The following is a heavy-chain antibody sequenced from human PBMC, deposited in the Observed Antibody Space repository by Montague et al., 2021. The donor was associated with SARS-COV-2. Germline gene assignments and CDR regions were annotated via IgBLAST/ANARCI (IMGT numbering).Heavy chain of an antibody. Sequence: SLRLSCAASGFTFSNSAMNWVRQAPGKGLEWVSGISGSDSGTHSADSVKGRFTISNDNSNKVLYLQMNSLRAEDTALYYSAKDSYYYGLGYGMDVWGQGTTVTVSS. D-gene: IGHD3-10*01. CDR2: ISGSDSGT. J-gene: IGHJ6*02. V-gene: IGHV3-23*01. CDR1: GFTFSNSA. CDR3: AKDSYYYGLGYGMDV.